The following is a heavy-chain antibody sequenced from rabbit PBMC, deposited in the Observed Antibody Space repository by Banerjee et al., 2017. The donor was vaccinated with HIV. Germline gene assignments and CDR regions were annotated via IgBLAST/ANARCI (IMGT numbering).Heavy chain of an antibody. CDR1: GFSFSSSYY. J-gene: IGHJ4*01. Sequence: QSLEESGGDLVKPGASLTLTCTASGFSFSSSYYMCWVRQAPGKGLEWIACIYVGSGSAYYASWAKGRFTVSKTSSTTVTLQMTSLTAADTATYFCARSVSTSDRFNLWGQGTLVTVS. CDR2: IYVGSGSA. V-gene: IGHV1S40*01. D-gene: IGHD1-1*01. CDR3: ARSVSTSDRFNL.